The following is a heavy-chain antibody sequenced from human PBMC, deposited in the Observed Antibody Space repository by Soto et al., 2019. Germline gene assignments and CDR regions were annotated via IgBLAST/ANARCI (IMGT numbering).Heavy chain of an antibody. CDR2: IYYSGTT. Sequence: QVQLQESGPGLVKPSETLSLTCTVSGGSISNFYWSWIRQPPGKGLEWIGYIYYSGTTSYNPSLNRRVTISVYTSKNPFSLNLNSVTAAVTAVYYCARESYYGSGATVVGYWGQGTLVNVSS. D-gene: IGHD3-10*01. V-gene: IGHV4-59*01. CDR1: GGSISNFY. J-gene: IGHJ4*02. CDR3: ARESYYGSGATVVGY.